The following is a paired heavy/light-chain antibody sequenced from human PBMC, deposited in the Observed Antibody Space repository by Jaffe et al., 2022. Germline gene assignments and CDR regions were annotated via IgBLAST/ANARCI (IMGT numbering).Heavy chain of an antibody. J-gene: IGHJ3*02. CDR1: GDTFTDYF. D-gene: IGHD2-2*01. CDR3: ARHLTTKHSFDI. V-gene: IGHV1-2*02. Sequence: QLQLVQSGAEVKKPGASVMVSCKASGDTFTDYFIHWVRQAPGQGLEWMAWISPNTGGTNYAQKFQGRVAVTRDMSISTAYMELSGLKSDDTAIYYCARHLTTKHSFDIWGQGTMVTVAS. CDR2: ISPNTGGT.
Light chain of an antibody. Sequence: QPVVTQEPSFSVSPGGTVTLTCGWSSGSVSTGDYPSWYQQTPGQAPRTLIYFTNTRSSGVPDRFSGSILGNKAALTITGAQADDESDYYCLLYVGSGFWAFGGGTKLTVL. CDR1: SGSVSTGDY. CDR2: FTN. V-gene: IGLV8-61*01. CDR3: LLYVGSGFWA. J-gene: IGLJ3*02.